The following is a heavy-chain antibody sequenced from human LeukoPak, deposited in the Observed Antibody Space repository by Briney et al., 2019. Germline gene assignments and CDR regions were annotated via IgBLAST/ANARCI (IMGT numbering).Heavy chain of an antibody. V-gene: IGHV1-2*02. CDR1: GYTFTAYY. CDR3: ARELDYYGSGSFFNI. J-gene: IGHJ3*02. CDR2: INPNSGGT. Sequence: ASVKVSCKASGYTFTAYYMHWVRQAPGQGLEWMGWINPNSGGTNYAQKFQGRVTMTRDTSITTAYMELSRLRSDDTAVYYCARELDYYGSGSFFNIWGQGTMVTVSS. D-gene: IGHD3-10*01.